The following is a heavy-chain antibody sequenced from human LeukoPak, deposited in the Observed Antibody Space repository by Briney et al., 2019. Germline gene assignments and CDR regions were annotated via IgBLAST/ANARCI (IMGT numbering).Heavy chain of an antibody. CDR2: ISGSGGST. CDR3: AKTMVRGVIITKYYFDY. Sequence: GGSLRLSCAASGFTFSSYAMSWVRQAPGKGLEWVSAISGSGGSTYYADSVKGRFTISRDNSKNTLYLQMNSLRAEDTAVYYCAKTMVRGVIITKYYFDYWGQGTLVTVSS. J-gene: IGHJ4*02. CDR1: GFTFSSYA. V-gene: IGHV3-23*01. D-gene: IGHD3-10*01.